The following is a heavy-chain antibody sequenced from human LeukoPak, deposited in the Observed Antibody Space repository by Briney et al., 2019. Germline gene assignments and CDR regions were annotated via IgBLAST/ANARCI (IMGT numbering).Heavy chain of an antibody. D-gene: IGHD1-14*01. CDR1: GYTFTNYY. V-gene: IGHV1-46*01. CDR2: TRPSSGRT. Sequence: GASVKVSCKTSGYTFTNYYMHWVRQAPGQGPEWMGITRPSSGRTSYPRKFQGRVTMTWDMSTSTFYMELSSLTSDDTAVYYCAREGPETYNFDFWGQGTLVTVSS. CDR3: AREGPETYNFDF. J-gene: IGHJ4*02.